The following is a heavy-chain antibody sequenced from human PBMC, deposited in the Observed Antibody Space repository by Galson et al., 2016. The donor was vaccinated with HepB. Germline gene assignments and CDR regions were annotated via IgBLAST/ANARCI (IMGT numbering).Heavy chain of an antibody. Sequence: SLRLSCAASGFTVSNNYMTWVRQAPGKGLEWVSTIYSGGSTFYTDSVQGRFTIYRHNSKNTLYLQMDTLRPEDTAVHYCARDPGISGTTWGQGILVTVSS. D-gene: IGHD1-7*01. CDR2: IYSGGST. V-gene: IGHV3-53*04. CDR3: ARDPGISGTT. CDR1: GFTVSNNY. J-gene: IGHJ5*02.